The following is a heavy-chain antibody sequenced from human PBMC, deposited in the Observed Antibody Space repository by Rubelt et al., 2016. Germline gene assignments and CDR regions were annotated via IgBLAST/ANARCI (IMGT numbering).Heavy chain of an antibody. D-gene: IGHD2-2*01. V-gene: IGHV4-59*08. Sequence: QVQLQESGPGLVKPSETLSLTCTVSGGSISSSYWSWIRQPPGKGLEWIGYIHYSGSTDYNPSLKSRVTISVDTSKNEFSLNVSSVTAADTALYYCARWKGGSSTSDYWGRGTLVTVSS. CDR1: GGSISSSY. J-gene: IGHJ4*02. CDR3: ARWKGGSSTSDY. CDR2: IHYSGST.